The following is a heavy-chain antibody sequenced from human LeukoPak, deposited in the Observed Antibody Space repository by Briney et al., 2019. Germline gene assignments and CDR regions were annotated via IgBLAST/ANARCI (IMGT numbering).Heavy chain of an antibody. Sequence: PVKVSCKASGGTFSSYAISWVRQAPGQGLEWMGGIIPIFGTANYAQKFQGRVTITADESTSTAYMELSSLRSEDTAVYYCARGRIVVAGYFDYWGQGTLVTVSS. V-gene: IGHV1-69*13. CDR3: ARGRIVVAGYFDY. J-gene: IGHJ4*02. CDR2: IIPIFGTA. D-gene: IGHD6-19*01. CDR1: GGTFSSYA.